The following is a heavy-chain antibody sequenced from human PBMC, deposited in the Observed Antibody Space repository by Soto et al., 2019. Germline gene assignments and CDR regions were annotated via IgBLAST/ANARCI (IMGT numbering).Heavy chain of an antibody. D-gene: IGHD4-17*01. CDR2: ISSSSSYI. V-gene: IGHV3-21*01. J-gene: IGHJ4*02. CDR3: VKDVDYGGNHWGH. CDR1: GFTFSSYS. Sequence: GGSLILSCAASGFTFSSYSMNWVRQAPGKGLEWVSSISSSSSYIYYADSVKGRFTVSRENSKNTVYLQMDSLRAEDTALYYCVKDVDYGGNHWGHWGQGTLVTVSS.